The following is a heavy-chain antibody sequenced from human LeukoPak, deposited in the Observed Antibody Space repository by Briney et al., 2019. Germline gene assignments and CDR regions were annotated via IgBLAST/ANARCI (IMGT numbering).Heavy chain of an antibody. CDR3: ARCGQLAFVVPEY. CDR1: GFTFSSYA. Sequence: GGSLRLSCAASGFTFSSYAMHWVRQAPGKGLEWVAVISYDGSNKYYADSVKGRFTISRDNSKNTLYLQMNSLRAEDTAVYYCARCGQLAFVVPEYWGQGTLVTVSS. V-gene: IGHV3-30*01. J-gene: IGHJ4*02. CDR2: ISYDGSNK. D-gene: IGHD6-6*01.